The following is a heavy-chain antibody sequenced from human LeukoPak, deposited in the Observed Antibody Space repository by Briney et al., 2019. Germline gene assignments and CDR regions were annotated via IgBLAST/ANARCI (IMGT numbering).Heavy chain of an antibody. CDR1: GYTFTSHD. Sequence: ASVKVSCKASGYTFTSHDINWVRQATGRGLEWRGWMNPNSGNTGYAQEFQGRVTMTRNTSISTAYMELSSLRSEDTAVYYCARETVVPAAIDYWGQGTLVTVSS. CDR2: MNPNSGNT. J-gene: IGHJ4*02. D-gene: IGHD2-2*01. CDR3: ARETVVPAAIDY. V-gene: IGHV1-8*01.